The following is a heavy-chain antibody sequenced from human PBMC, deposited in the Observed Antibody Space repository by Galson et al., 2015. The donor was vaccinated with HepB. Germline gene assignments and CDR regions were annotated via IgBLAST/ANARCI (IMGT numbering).Heavy chain of an antibody. J-gene: IGHJ6*02. Sequence: SLRLSCAASGFTFDDYAMHWVRQAPGKGLEWVSGISWNSGSIGYADSVKGRFTISRDNAKNSLYLQMNSLRAEDTALYYCAKDRAEDFPTSHLDVWGQGTTVTVSS. D-gene: IGHD2/OR15-2a*01. CDR1: GFTFDDYA. CDR3: AKDRAEDFPTSHLDV. CDR2: ISWNSGSI. V-gene: IGHV3-9*01.